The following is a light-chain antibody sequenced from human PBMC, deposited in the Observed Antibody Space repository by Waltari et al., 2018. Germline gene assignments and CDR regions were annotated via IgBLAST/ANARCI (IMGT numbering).Light chain of an antibody. J-gene: IGKJ1*01. CDR1: RGISSY. CDR3: QQVNTYSWT. CDR2: AAS. V-gene: IGKV1-9*01. Sequence: DIHLTQSPSYLSASVGDRVHLTCRASRGISSYLAWYQQKPGKAPKLLIYAASTLQSGVPLRFSGSGSGTEFTLTISSLQPEDFATYYCQQVNTYSWTFGQGTKVEIK.